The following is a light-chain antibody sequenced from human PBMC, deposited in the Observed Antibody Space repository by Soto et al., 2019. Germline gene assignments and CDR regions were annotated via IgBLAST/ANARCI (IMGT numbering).Light chain of an antibody. CDR3: QQYDNLPLT. CDR2: DAS. Sequence: DIQMTQSPSSLSASVGDRVTITCQAGQDISNDLNWYQQKPGKAPKLLIYDASNLETGVPSRFSGSGSGTDFTFTISSLQPEDIATYYCQQYDNLPLTFGGGTKVDIK. V-gene: IGKV1-33*01. J-gene: IGKJ4*01. CDR1: QDISND.